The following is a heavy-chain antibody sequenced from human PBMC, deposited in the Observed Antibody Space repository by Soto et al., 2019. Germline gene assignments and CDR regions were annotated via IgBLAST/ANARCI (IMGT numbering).Heavy chain of an antibody. J-gene: IGHJ4*02. CDR3: ARGLYYILTGHCYLFDY. V-gene: IGHV4-31*03. Sequence: SETLCLTCTVSGCSISSGGYYWIWIRQHPGKGLEWIGYIYYSGSTYYNPSLKSRVTISVDTSKNQFSLKLSSVTAADTAVYYCARGLYYILTGHCYLFDYSGQGTLDTVSS. D-gene: IGHD3-9*01. CDR1: GCSISSGGYY. CDR2: IYYSGST.